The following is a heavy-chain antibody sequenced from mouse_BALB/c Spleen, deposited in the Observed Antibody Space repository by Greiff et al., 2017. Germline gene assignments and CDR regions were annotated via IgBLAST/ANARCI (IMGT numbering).Heavy chain of an antibody. Sequence: EVQRVESGGGLVQPGGSLKLSCAASGFTFSSYGMSWVRQTPDKRLELVATINSNGGSTYYPDSVKGRFTISRDNAKNTLYLQMSSLKSEDTAMYYCARDYDVRFDYWGQGTTLTVSS. CDR2: INSNGGST. D-gene: IGHD2-12*01. J-gene: IGHJ2*01. CDR1: GFTFSSYG. V-gene: IGHV5-6-3*01. CDR3: ARDYDVRFDY.